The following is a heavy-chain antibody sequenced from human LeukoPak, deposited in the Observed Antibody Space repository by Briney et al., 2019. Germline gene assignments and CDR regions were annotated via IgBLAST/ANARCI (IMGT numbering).Heavy chain of an antibody. Sequence: SETLSLTCTVSGGSISSYYWSWIRQPPGKGLEWIGYIYHSGSTNYNPSLKSRVTISVDTSKNQFSLKLSSVTAADTAVYYCARVGYYYDSSGYGVYFDYWGQGTLVTVSS. D-gene: IGHD3-22*01. CDR3: ARVGYYYDSSGYGVYFDY. J-gene: IGHJ4*02. CDR1: GGSISSYY. V-gene: IGHV4-59*01. CDR2: IYHSGST.